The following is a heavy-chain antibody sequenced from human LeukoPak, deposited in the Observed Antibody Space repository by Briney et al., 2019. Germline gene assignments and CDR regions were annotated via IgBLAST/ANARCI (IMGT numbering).Heavy chain of an antibody. V-gene: IGHV1-46*01. CDR1: GYTFTSYY. Sequence: ASVKVSCKASGYTFTSYYMHWVRQAPGQGLEWMGIISPSGGSTSYAQKFQGRVTMTRDTSTSTVYMELSSLRSEDTAVYYCARDLSYGTPMDAFDIWGQGTMVTVSS. D-gene: IGHD5-18*01. J-gene: IGHJ3*02. CDR3: ARDLSYGTPMDAFDI. CDR2: ISPSGGST.